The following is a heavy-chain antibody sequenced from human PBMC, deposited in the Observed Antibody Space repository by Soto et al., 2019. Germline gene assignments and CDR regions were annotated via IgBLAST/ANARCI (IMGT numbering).Heavy chain of an antibody. V-gene: IGHV2-5*02. D-gene: IGHD3-16*01. CDR2: IYWDDDK. CDR1: GCSLNTTGVR. J-gene: IGHJ6*02. Sequence: QITLKESGPALVKPTQSLTLTCTFSGCSLNTTGVRVGWIRQPPGKALEWLALIYWDDDKRNSPSLKSRLTITKDTSKNKVGLTLTSMDPVHTATYYCAPTMSSAYGTYTAFYYYAMDVGGQGTTVTFPS. CDR3: APTMSSAYGTYTAFYYYAMDV.